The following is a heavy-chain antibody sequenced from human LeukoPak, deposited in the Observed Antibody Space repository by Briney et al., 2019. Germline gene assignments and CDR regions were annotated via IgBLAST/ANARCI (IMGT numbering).Heavy chain of an antibody. D-gene: IGHD2-2*01. CDR2: IKQDGSEK. CDR3: AKYRNAFDV. J-gene: IGHJ3*01. Sequence: GGPLRLSCAASGFTFSSYWMSWIRQAPGKGLEWVANIKQDGSEKYYVDSVKGRFTISRDNAKNSLYLQMNSLRAEDTALYYCAKYRNAFDVWGQGTMVTVSS. V-gene: IGHV3-7*01. CDR1: GFTFSSYW.